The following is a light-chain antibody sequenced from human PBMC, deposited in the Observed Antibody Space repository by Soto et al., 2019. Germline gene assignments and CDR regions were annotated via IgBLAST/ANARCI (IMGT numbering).Light chain of an antibody. CDR2: EVS. J-gene: IGLJ1*01. Sequence: QSVLPQPPSVSGSPGQSVTISCTVTSSDVGSYNRVSWYQQPPGTAPKLMIYEVSNRPSGVPDRFSGSKSGNTASLTISGLQPEDEADYYCNSYTSSNTYVFGTRTKVTVL. V-gene: IGLV2-18*02. CDR3: NSYTSSNTYV. CDR1: SSDVGSYNR.